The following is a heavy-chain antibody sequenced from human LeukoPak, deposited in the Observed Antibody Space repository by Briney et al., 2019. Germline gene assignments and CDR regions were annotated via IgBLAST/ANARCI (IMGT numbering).Heavy chain of an antibody. CDR3: ARDMIMFGGLSAFDI. Sequence: GGSLRLSCAASGFTFSSYAMSWVRQAPGKGLEWVSAISGSGGSTYYADSVKGRFTISRDSSSTTVYLQMTSLSAEDTAVYYCARDMIMFGGLSAFDIWGQGTMVTVSS. J-gene: IGHJ3*02. D-gene: IGHD3-16*01. V-gene: IGHV3-23*01. CDR2: ISGSGGST. CDR1: GFTFSSYA.